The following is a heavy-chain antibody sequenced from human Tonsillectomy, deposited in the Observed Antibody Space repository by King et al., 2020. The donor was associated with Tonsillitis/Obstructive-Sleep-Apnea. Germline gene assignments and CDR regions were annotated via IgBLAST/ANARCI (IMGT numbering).Heavy chain of an antibody. CDR2: ITGSGDST. J-gene: IGHJ4*02. Sequence: VQLVESGGGLVQPGGSLRLSCAASGFTFSSYAMSWVRQAPWKGLEWVSAITGSGDSTYYADAVKGRFTISRDNSKNTLHLQMNSLRAEDTAVYYCAKRPAAIEDFWGQGTLVTVSS. CDR3: AKRPAAIEDF. V-gene: IGHV3-23*04. CDR1: GFTFSSYA. D-gene: IGHD2-2*02.